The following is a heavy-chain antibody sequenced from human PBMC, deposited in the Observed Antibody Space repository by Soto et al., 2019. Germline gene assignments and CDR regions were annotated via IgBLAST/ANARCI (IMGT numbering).Heavy chain of an antibody. J-gene: IGHJ4*02. D-gene: IGHD5-18*01. V-gene: IGHV1-2*02. CDR3: AREASETVRNSYHNDY. CDR2: INPNSGGT. Sequence: QVLLVQSGAEVKTPGASVKVSCKASGYTFTGYYMHWVRQAPGQGLEWMGWINPNSGGTNYAQKFQDRVTMTRDTSISITYMELIRLSSDDTAVYYCAREASETVRNSYHNDYGVQGTLVTVSS. CDR1: GYTFTGYY.